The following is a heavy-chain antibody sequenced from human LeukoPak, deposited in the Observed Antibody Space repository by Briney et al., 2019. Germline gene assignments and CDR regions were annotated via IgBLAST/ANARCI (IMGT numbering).Heavy chain of an antibody. CDR3: ARGLYYGMDV. CDR1: GFTFSTYW. Sequence: GGSLRLSCAASGFTFSTYWMHWVRQVPGKGLVWVSRINNVGSSTTYADSVKGRFTISRDNAKNTLYLQMNSLRVEDTAVYYCARGLYYGMDVWGRGTTVTVSS. V-gene: IGHV3-74*01. CDR2: INNVGSST. J-gene: IGHJ6*02.